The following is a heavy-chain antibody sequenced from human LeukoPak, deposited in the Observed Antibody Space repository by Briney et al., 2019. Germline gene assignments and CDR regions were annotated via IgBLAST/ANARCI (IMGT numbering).Heavy chain of an antibody. Sequence: GGSLRLSCAASGFTVSSNYMSWVRQAPGKGLEWVAVLWYDGNTQYYADSVKGRFTISRDNSKNTLYLQMNSLRAEDTAVYYCAKDLRSSGWYEFDGMDVWGQGTTVTVSS. D-gene: IGHD6-19*01. J-gene: IGHJ6*02. V-gene: IGHV3-33*06. CDR3: AKDLRSSGWYEFDGMDV. CDR1: GFTVSSNY. CDR2: LWYDGNTQ.